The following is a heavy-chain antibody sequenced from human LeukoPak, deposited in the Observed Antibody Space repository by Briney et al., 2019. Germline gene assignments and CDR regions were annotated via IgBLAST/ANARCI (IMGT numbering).Heavy chain of an antibody. CDR2: ISYDGSNK. CDR1: GFTFSSYG. V-gene: IGHV3-30*18. D-gene: IGHD6-13*01. J-gene: IGHJ4*02. Sequence: GGSLRLSCAASGFTFSSYGMHWVRQAPGKGLEWVAVISYDGSNKYYADSVKGRFTISRDNSKNTLYLQMNSLRAEDTAVYYCANHWGSSSWACEYWGQGTLVTVSS. CDR3: ANHWGSSSWACEY.